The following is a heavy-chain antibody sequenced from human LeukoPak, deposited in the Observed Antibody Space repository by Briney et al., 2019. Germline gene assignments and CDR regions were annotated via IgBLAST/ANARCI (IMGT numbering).Heavy chain of an antibody. J-gene: IGHJ4*02. CDR1: GGSFSGYY. CDR2: INHSGST. Sequence: PSETLSLTCAVYGGSFSGYYWSWIRQPPGKGLEWIGEINHSGSTNYNPSLKSRVTISVDTSKNQFSLKLSSVTAADTAVYYCARESPTLDYYDSSGYCSGWGQGTLVTVSS. CDR3: ARESPTLDYYDSSGYCSG. V-gene: IGHV4-34*01. D-gene: IGHD3-22*01.